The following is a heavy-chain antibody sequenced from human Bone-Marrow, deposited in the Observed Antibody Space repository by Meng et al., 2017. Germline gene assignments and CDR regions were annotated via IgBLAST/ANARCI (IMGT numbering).Heavy chain of an antibody. CDR3: ASFDHIPRRNYFDY. CDR2: IHHSGSA. CDR1: GGSMRSGNYY. V-gene: IGHV4-30-4*01. D-gene: IGHD2-21*01. J-gene: IGHJ4*02. Sequence: QVQLQESGPGLVEPSQTLSLTCTVSGGSMRSGNYYWSWFRQPPGKGLEWIGYIHHSGSAYYNPSLKSRVSISVDTSKNQFSLNLNSMTAADTAVYYCASFDHIPRRNYFDYWGQGTLVTVSS.